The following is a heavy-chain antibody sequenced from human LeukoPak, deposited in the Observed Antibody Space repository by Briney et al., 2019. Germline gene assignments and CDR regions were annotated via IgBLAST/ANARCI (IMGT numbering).Heavy chain of an antibody. D-gene: IGHD3-22*01. Sequence: PGGSLRLSCAASGFTFSSYSMNWVRQAPGKGLEWVSAISGSGGSTYYADSVKGRFTISRDNSKNTLYLQMNSPRAEDTAVYYCAKDTADYYDGAPWGQGTLVTVSS. CDR2: ISGSGGST. J-gene: IGHJ5*02. V-gene: IGHV3-23*01. CDR3: AKDTADYYDGAP. CDR1: GFTFSSYS.